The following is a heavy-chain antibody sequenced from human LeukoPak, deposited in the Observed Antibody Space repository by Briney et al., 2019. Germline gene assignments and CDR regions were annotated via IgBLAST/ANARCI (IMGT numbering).Heavy chain of an antibody. CDR2: IYYSGST. CDR3: ARSSEDIVVVPAAHHFQH. Sequence: PSETLSLTCTVSGGSISSYYWSWIRQPPGRGLEWIGYIYYSGSTNYNPSLKSRVTISVDTSKNQFSLKLSSVTAADTAVYYCARSSEDIVVVPAAHHFQHWGQGTLVTVSS. D-gene: IGHD2-2*01. J-gene: IGHJ1*01. V-gene: IGHV4-59*01. CDR1: GGSISSYY.